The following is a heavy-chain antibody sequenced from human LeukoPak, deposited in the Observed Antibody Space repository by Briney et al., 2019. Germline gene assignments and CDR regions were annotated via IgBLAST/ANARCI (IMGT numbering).Heavy chain of an antibody. CDR3: AREGDPILTGIYYYGMDV. Sequence: GGSLRLSCAASGFTFTNYGMHWVRQAPGKGLEWVAVISYDGSNKYYGDSVKGRFTISRDNSKNTLYLQMNSLRAEDTAVYYCAREGDPILTGIYYYGMDVWGQGTTVTVSS. J-gene: IGHJ6*02. V-gene: IGHV3-30*03. D-gene: IGHD3-9*01. CDR1: GFTFTNYG. CDR2: ISYDGSNK.